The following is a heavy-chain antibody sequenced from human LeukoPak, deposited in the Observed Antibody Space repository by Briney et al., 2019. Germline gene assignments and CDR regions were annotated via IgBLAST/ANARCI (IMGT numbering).Heavy chain of an antibody. V-gene: IGHV4-59*01. D-gene: IGHD1-26*01. J-gene: IGHJ5*02. CDR2: IYYSGST. CDR1: GGSISSYY. CDR3: ARVSAGGGSEWVDN. Sequence: SETLSLTCTVSGGSISSYYWSWIRQPPGKGLEWIGYIYYSGSTNYNPSLKSRVTISLATSRTQFSLSLTSVTAADTAVYYCARVSAGGGSEWVDNWGQGTLVTVSS.